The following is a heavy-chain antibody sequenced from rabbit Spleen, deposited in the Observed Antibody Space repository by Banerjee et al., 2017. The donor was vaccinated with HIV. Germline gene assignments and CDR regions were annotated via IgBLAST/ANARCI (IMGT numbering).Heavy chain of an antibody. CDR1: GFSFGSNDY. V-gene: IGHV1S40*01. CDR3: ARDLPGVIGWNFNL. J-gene: IGHJ4*01. Sequence: QSLEESGGDLVKPGGSLTLTCTASGFSFGSNDYMCWVRQAPGRGLEWIACINSFSGRPVYATWVNGRFTISKASWTTVTLHMTGLTAADTATYFCARDLPGVIGWNFNLWGPGTLVTVS. CDR2: INSFSGRP. D-gene: IGHD1-1*01.